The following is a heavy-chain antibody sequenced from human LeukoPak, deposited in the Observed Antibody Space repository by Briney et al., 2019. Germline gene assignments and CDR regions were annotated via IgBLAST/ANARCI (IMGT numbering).Heavy chain of an antibody. CDR1: GYTFTGYY. CDR3: ASCLMGSRDTAMVPLYYYYGMDV. V-gene: IGHV1-2*02. CDR2: INPNSGGT. D-gene: IGHD5-18*01. Sequence: ASAKVSCKASGYTFTGYYMHWVRQAPGQGLEWMGWINPNSGGTNYAQKFQGRVTMTRDTSISTAYMELSRLRSDDTAVYYCASCLMGSRDTAMVPLYYYYGMDVWGQGTTVTVSS. J-gene: IGHJ6*02.